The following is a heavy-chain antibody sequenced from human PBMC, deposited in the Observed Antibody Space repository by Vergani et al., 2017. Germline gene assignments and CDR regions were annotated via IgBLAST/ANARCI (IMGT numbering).Heavy chain of an antibody. CDR2: INPNSGGT. CDR3: AXVCTSSNRDYFDY. J-gene: IGHJ4*02. V-gene: IGHV1-2*02. CDR1: GYTFTDYF. D-gene: IGHD2-2*01. Sequence: QVQLVQSGAEVKKPGASVEVSCKASGYTFTDYFMHWVRQAPGQGLEWMGWINPNSGGTNYAQKFQGRVTMTRDTSISTAYMELSNLRSDDTAVYYCAXVCTSSNRDYFDYWGQGTLVTVSS.